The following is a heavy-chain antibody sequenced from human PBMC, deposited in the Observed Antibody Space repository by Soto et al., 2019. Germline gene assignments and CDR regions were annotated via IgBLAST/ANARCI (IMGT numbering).Heavy chain of an antibody. CDR2: ISGSGAST. V-gene: IGHV3-23*01. CDR1: GFTFSSYG. J-gene: IGHJ4*02. D-gene: IGHD1-26*01. CDR3: AKYGSIGSQYYFDY. Sequence: GGSLRLSCAASGFTFSSYGMSWVRQAPGKGLEWVSSISGSGASTYYADSVKGRFTISRDNSKNTLYLQMNSLRAEDTAVYYCAKYGSIGSQYYFDYWGQGTLVTVSS.